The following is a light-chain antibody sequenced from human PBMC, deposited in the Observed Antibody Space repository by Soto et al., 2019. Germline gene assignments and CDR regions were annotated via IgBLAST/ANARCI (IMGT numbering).Light chain of an antibody. Sequence: QSALTQPASVSGSPGQSIAISCTGTRSDVGAYNYVSWYQQHPGKAPKLMISEVTNRPSGVSDRFSGSKSGNTASLTISGPQAEDEADYYCSSFTSRFTFVFGTGTKLTVL. CDR3: SSFTSRFTFV. J-gene: IGLJ1*01. CDR1: RSDVGAYNY. V-gene: IGLV2-14*01. CDR2: EVT.